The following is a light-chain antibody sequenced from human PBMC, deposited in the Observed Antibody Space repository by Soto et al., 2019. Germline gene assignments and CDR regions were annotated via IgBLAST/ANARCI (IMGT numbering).Light chain of an antibody. V-gene: IGLV1-44*01. CDR1: SANIGSNT. CDR3: VAWDDSLNGYV. Sequence: VLTKPLSASGVPVEGVTISCSGSSANIGSNTVNWYQQLPGTAPELLIYSNNQRPSGVPDRFSGSKSGTSASLAISGLQSEDEADFYCVAWDDSLNGYVFGTGTKVTVL. CDR2: SNN. J-gene: IGLJ1*01.